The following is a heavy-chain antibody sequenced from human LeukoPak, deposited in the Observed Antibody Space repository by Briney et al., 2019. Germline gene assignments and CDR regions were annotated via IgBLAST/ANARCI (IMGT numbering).Heavy chain of an antibody. CDR2: INHGGST. V-gene: IGHV4-34*01. CDR1: GGPFSGYY. Sequence: SETLSLTCAVYGGPFSGYYWSWIRQPPGKGLEWIGEINHGGSTDYNPSLKSRATISVDTSKNQFSLKLSSVTAADTAVYYCARGRHSQRRRVAAVGPFDPWGKGTLVTVSS. CDR3: ARGRHSQRRRVAAVGPFDP. J-gene: IGHJ5*02. D-gene: IGHD6-13*01.